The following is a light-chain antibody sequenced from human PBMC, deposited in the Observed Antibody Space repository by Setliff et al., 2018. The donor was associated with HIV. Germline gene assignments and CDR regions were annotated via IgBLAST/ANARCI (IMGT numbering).Light chain of an antibody. Sequence: QSVLTQPPSVSGAPGQRITISCTGSSSTIGAGYPVFWYQQVPGTAPKLLIYGDTNRPSGVPDRFSGSKSGTSASLAITGLQAEDEADYYCQSYDSSLGGKYVFGTGTRSPS. J-gene: IGLJ1*01. CDR2: GDT. CDR1: SSTIGAGYP. CDR3: QSYDSSLGGKYV. V-gene: IGLV1-40*01.